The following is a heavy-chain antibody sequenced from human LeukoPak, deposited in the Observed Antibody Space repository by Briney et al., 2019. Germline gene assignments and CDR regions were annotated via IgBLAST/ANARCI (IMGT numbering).Heavy chain of an antibody. J-gene: IGHJ6*02. CDR1: GFTFSSYW. D-gene: IGHD5-18*01. Sequence: PGGSLRLSCAASGFTFSSYWMHWVRQAPGKGLVWVSRIDSDGSRTNYADSVKGRFTLSRDNAKNTLFLQMNSLRAEDTAVYYCARDAVDTANAVWGQGTTVTVSS. V-gene: IGHV3-74*01. CDR3: ARDAVDTANAV. CDR2: IDSDGSRT.